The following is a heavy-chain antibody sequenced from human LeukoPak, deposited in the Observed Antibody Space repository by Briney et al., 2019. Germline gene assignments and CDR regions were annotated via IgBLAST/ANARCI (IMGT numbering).Heavy chain of an antibody. D-gene: IGHD2-2*01. J-gene: IGHJ4*02. CDR3: ARSPTSWYFDY. CDR1: GFTFSSYW. CDR2: IKTDGSQI. V-gene: IGHV3-7*01. Sequence: GGSLRLSCVASGFTFSSYWMTWVRQAPGKGLEWVANIKTDGSQIYYVDSVKGRFTISRDNSKNTLYLQMNSLRPEDTSVYYCARSPTSWYFDYWGQGTLVTVSS.